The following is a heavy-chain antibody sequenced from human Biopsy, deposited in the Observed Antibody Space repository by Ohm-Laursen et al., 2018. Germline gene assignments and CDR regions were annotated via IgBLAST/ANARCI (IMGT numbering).Heavy chain of an antibody. J-gene: IGHJ3*01. D-gene: IGHD2/OR15-2a*01. V-gene: IGHV3-7*01. CDR1: GFTFTSYA. Sequence: SLRLSCAASGFTFTSYAMHWVRQAPGKGLEWVANIKRDGSQSNHADSVKGRFTISRDNAKNSLYLQMNSLRAEDTAVYYCTRDTTYYAGTTYYDALDVWGQGTTVTVSS. CDR2: IKRDGSQS. CDR3: TRDTTYYAGTTYYDALDV.